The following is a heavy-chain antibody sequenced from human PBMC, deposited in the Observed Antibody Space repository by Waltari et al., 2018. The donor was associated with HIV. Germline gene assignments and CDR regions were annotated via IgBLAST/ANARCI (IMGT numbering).Heavy chain of an antibody. CDR3: ARGGFYGSGSKVN. V-gene: IGHV3-7*04. CDR1: GFTFGRVW. CDR2: IKQDGSEK. D-gene: IGHD3-10*01. Sequence: EVQLVESGGGLVQPGGSLRLSWAASGFTFGRVWMSWVRPATGKGLEWVANIKQDGSEKYYVDSVNGRFTISRDNAENSLYLQMNSLRAEDTAVYYCARGGFYGSGSKVNWGQGTLVTVSS. J-gene: IGHJ4*02.